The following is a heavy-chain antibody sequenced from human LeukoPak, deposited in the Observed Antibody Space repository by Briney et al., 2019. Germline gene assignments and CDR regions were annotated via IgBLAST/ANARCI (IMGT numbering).Heavy chain of an antibody. Sequence: STNYNPSLKSRVTISVDTSKNQFSLKLSSVTAADTAVYYCARQFPEYSSSVYYYYYYMDVWGKGTTVTVSS. J-gene: IGHJ6*03. CDR3: ARQFPEYSSSVYYYYYYMDV. CDR2: ST. D-gene: IGHD6-6*01. V-gene: IGHV4-34*01.